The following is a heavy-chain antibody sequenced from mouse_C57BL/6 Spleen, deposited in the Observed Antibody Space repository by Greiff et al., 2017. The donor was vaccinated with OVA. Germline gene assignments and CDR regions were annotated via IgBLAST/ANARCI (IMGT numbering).Heavy chain of an antibody. CDR2: ISSGSSTI. CDR3: ATGPDFDY. Sequence: EVKLMESGGGLVKPGGSLKLSCAASGFTFSDYGMHWVRQAPEKGLEWVAYISSGSSTIYYADTVKGRFTISRDNAKNTLFLQMTSLRSEDTAMYYCATGPDFDYWGQGTTLTVSS. V-gene: IGHV5-17*01. J-gene: IGHJ2*01. CDR1: GFTFSDYG.